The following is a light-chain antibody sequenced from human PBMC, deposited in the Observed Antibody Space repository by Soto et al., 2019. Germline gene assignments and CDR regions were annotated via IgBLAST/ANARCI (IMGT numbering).Light chain of an antibody. Sequence: QSALTQPASVSGSPGQSITISCTGTSSDVGGYTYVSWYQQHPGKAPKLMIYEVSNRPSGVSNRFSGSKSGNTASLSISGLQAEDEADYYCSSYTSSSTPYVFGPGTKVTVL. CDR1: SSDVGGYTY. CDR2: EVS. CDR3: SSYTSSSTPYV. V-gene: IGLV2-14*01. J-gene: IGLJ1*01.